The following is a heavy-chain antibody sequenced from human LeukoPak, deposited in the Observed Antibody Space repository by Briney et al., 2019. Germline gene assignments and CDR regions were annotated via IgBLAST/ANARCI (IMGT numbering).Heavy chain of an antibody. D-gene: IGHD6-13*01. V-gene: IGHV4-34*01. CDR2: INHSGST. J-gene: IGHJ4*02. CDR1: GGSFSGYY. Sequence: SETLSLTCAVYGGSFSGYYWSWIRQPPGKGLEWIGEINHSGSTNYNPSLKSRVTISVDKSKNQFSLKLSSVTAADTAVYYCARAGVAAAGGLDYWGQGTLVTVSS. CDR3: ARAGVAAAGGLDY.